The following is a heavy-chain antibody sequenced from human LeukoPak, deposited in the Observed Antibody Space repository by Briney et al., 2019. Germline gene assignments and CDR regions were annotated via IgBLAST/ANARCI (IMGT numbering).Heavy chain of an antibody. D-gene: IGHD4-17*01. V-gene: IGHV3-7*03. CDR1: GFTFSSYW. J-gene: IGHJ4*02. CDR3: AREFYGDYVD. CDR2: IKQDGSEK. Sequence: PGGSLRLSCVASGFTFSSYWMSWVRQAPGKGLEWVANIKQDGSEKYYVDSVKGRFTIPRDNAKNSLYLQMNSLRAEDTAVYYCAREFYGDYVDWGQGTLVTVSS.